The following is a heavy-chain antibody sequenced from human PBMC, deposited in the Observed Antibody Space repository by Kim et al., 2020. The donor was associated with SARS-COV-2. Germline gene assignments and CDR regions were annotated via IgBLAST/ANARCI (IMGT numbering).Heavy chain of an antibody. Sequence: YHPYLKSRVTISVDTSKNQFSLKLSSVTAADTAVYYCATTPNYDSSFDYWGQGTLVTVSS. J-gene: IGHJ4*02. CDR3: ATTPNYDSSFDY. D-gene: IGHD3-22*01. V-gene: IGHV4-34*01.